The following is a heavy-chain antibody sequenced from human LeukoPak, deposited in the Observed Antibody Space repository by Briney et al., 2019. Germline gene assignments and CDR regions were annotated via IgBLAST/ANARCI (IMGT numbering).Heavy chain of an antibody. CDR2: ISSSGSTI. CDR3: AILKSYYYGSGSNHMDV. V-gene: IGHV3-48*03. D-gene: IGHD3-10*01. CDR1: GLTFSSYE. J-gene: IGHJ6*03. Sequence: GGSLRLSCAASGLTFSSYEMNWVRQAPGKGLEWVSYISSSGSTIYYADSVKGRFTISRDNAKNSLYLQMNSLRAEDTAVYYCAILKSYYYGSGSNHMDVWGKGTTVTISS.